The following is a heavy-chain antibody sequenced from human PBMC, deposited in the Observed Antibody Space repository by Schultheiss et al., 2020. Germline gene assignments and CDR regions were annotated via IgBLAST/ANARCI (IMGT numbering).Heavy chain of an antibody. CDR3: ARGGYYYGMDV. V-gene: IGHV4-39*01. D-gene: IGHD2-15*01. Sequence: SETLFLTCTVSGGSISSSSYYWGWIRQPPGKGLEWIGSIYYSGSTYYNPSLKSRVTISVDTSKNQFSLKLSSVTAADTAVYYCARGGYYYGMDVWGQGTTVTVSS. CDR2: IYYSGST. J-gene: IGHJ6*02. CDR1: GGSISSSSYY.